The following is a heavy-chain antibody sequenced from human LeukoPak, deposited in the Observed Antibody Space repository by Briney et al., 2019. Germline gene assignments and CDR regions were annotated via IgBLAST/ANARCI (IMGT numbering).Heavy chain of an antibody. CDR1: GGSISSYY. J-gene: IGHJ6*04. Sequence: ASETLSLTCTVSGGSISSYYWSWIRQPPGKGLEWIGYIYYSGSTNYNPSLKSRVTISVDTSKNQFSLKLSSVTAADTAMYYCAREITMVRGASDVWGKGTTVTVSS. V-gene: IGHV4-59*01. CDR2: IYYSGST. CDR3: AREITMVRGASDV. D-gene: IGHD3-10*01.